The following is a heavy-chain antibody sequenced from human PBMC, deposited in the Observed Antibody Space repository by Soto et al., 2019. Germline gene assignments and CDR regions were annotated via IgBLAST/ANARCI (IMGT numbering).Heavy chain of an antibody. Sequence: SETLSLTCTVSGGSISSYYWSWIRQPPGKGLEWIGYIYYSGSTNYNPSLKSRVTISVDTSKNQFSLKLSSVTAADTAVYYCARDIVVVPHGTSYGDRHRYYYYGMDVWGQGTTVTVSS. CDR2: IYYSGST. CDR3: ARDIVVVPHGTSYGDRHRYYYYGMDV. J-gene: IGHJ6*02. CDR1: GGSISSYY. V-gene: IGHV4-59*01. D-gene: IGHD2-2*01.